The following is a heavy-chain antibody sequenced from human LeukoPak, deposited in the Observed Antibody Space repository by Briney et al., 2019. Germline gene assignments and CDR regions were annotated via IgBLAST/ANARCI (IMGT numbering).Heavy chain of an antibody. J-gene: IGHJ4*02. Sequence: ASVKVSCKASGYTFTSYDINWVRQATGQGLEWMGWMNPNSGNTGYAQKFQGRVTMTRDTSISTAYMELSRLRSDDTAVHYCARAPPATAIYFDYWGQGTLVTVSS. CDR2: MNPNSGNT. CDR3: ARAPPATAIYFDY. V-gene: IGHV1-8*01. CDR1: GYTFTSYD. D-gene: IGHD2-2*02.